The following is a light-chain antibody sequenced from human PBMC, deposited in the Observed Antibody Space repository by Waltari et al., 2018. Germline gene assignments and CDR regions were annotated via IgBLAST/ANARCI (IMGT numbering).Light chain of an antibody. Sequence: EIVLTQSPGTVSLSPGDRATLSCWASQSVRLYLAWYQQKPGQASRLLIYHASTRVTGIPDRFSASGSGTDFSLTISRLEPEDFAMYYCQQYVESPATFGQGTKVEIK. J-gene: IGKJ1*01. V-gene: IGKV3-20*01. CDR1: QSVRLY. CDR3: QQYVESPAT. CDR2: HAS.